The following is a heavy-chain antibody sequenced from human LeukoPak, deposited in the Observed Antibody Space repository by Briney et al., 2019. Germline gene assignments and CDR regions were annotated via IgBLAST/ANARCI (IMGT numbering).Heavy chain of an antibody. CDR1: GGSISSGDYY. CDR3: ARETWDYYYYMDV. Sequence: PSETLSLSCTVSGGSISSGDYYWTWIRQPPGKGLEWVGYISQSGSTYYNPSLKSRVSISVDTSKNQFSRKLSSVTAADTAVYYCARETWDYYYYMDVWGKGTTVTVSS. J-gene: IGHJ6*03. CDR2: ISQSGST. V-gene: IGHV4-30-4*01.